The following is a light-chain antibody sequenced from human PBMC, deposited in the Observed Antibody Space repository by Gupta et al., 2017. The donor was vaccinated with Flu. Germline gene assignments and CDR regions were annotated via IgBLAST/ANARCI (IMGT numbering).Light chain of an antibody. CDR2: DVT. J-gene: IGLJ1*01. CDR3: SAHAGRVTWV. V-gene: IGLV2-11*01. Sequence: QSAPTQPRSVSGSPGQPVPISSTATSNDVGGSNRVSWYQQRPTKAPNLILYDVTERPSGVPDRFSGSESGNTASLTISEPQADAEADYYGSAHAGRVTWVFGTGTTVTVL. CDR1: SNDVGGSNR.